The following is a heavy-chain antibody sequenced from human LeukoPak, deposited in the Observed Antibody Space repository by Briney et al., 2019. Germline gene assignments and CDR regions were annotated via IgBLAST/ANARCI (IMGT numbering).Heavy chain of an antibody. CDR2: ISGSGGTT. CDR1: GFTFSSYA. Sequence: GGSLRLSCAASGFTFSSYAMSWVRQAPGKGLEWVSTISGSGGTTYYADSVRGRFTISRDNSKNTLYLQMNTLRAEDTAVYYSAKEEAFSSSWTDYWGQGTLVTVSS. J-gene: IGHJ4*02. D-gene: IGHD6-13*01. CDR3: AKEEAFSSSWTDY. V-gene: IGHV3-23*01.